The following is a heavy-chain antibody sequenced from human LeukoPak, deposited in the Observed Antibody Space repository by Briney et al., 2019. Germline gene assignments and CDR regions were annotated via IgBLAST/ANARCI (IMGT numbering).Heavy chain of an antibody. J-gene: IGHJ4*02. CDR3: AKEVPNYDFWSGYSGTDY. CDR2: ISWNSGSI. CDR1: GFTFDDYA. V-gene: IGHV3-9*01. Sequence: GGSLRLSCAASGFTFDDYATHWVRHAPGKGLEWVSGISWNSGSIGYADSVKGRFTISRDNAKNSLYLQMNSLRAEDTAVYYCAKEVPNYDFWSGYSGTDYWGQGTLVTVSS. D-gene: IGHD3-3*01.